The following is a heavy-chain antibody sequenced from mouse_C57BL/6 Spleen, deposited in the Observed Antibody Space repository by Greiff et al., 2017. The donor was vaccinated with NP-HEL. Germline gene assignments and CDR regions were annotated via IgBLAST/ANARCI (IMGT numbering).Heavy chain of an antibody. V-gene: IGHV5-6*01. CDR3: ARHTTVVAPHYAMDY. D-gene: IGHD1-1*01. J-gene: IGHJ4*01. CDR1: GFTFSSYG. CDR2: ISSGGSYT. Sequence: EVQVVESGGDLVKPGGSLKLSCAASGFTFSSYGMSWVRQTPDKRLEWVATISSGGSYTYYPDSVKGRFTISRDNAKNTLYLQMSSLKSEDTAMYYCARHTTVVAPHYAMDYWGQGTSVTVSS.